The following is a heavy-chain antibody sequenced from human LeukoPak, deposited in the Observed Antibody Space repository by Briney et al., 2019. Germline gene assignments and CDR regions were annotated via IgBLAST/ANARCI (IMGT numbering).Heavy chain of an antibody. CDR3: ARFIVGAACDY. CDR2: ISSSSSYI. D-gene: IGHD1-26*01. CDR1: GFTFSSYS. Sequence: GGSLRLSCAASGFTFSSYSMNRVRQAPGKGLEWVSSISSSSSYIYYADSVKGRFTISRDNAKNSLYLQMNSLRAEDTAVYYCARFIVGAACDYWSQGTLVTVSS. V-gene: IGHV3-21*01. J-gene: IGHJ4*02.